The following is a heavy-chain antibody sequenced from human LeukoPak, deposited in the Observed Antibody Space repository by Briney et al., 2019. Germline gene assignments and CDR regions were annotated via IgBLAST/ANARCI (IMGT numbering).Heavy chain of an antibody. CDR1: GFTFSDYN. CDR2: ISYDGSNK. CDR3: ASRVVVVAATGALDY. J-gene: IGHJ4*02. V-gene: IGHV3-30*03. D-gene: IGHD2-15*01. Sequence: PGGSLRLSCAASGFTFSDYNMNWVRQAPGKGLEWVAVISYDGSNKYYADSVKGRFTISRDNSKNTLYLQMNSLRAEDTAVYYCASRVVVVAATGALDYWGQGTLVTVSS.